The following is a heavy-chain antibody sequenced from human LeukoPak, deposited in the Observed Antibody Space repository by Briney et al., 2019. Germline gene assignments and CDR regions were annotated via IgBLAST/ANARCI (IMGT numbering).Heavy chain of an antibody. CDR3: ARDLNFWSTYSRRGFDS. Sequence: GGSLRLSCAVSGFAFSSYGMTWVRQAPGKGLEWVSSISSSTGYIYYADSVKGRFTISRDNAKASLYLQINSLRAEDTAVYYCARDLNFWSTYSRRGFDSWGQGTLVTVSS. D-gene: IGHD3-3*01. V-gene: IGHV3-21*01. J-gene: IGHJ4*02. CDR1: GFAFSSYG. CDR2: ISSSTGYI.